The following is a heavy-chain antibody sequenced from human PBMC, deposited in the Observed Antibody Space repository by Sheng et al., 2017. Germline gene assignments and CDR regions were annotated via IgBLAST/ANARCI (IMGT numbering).Heavy chain of an antibody. CDR3: ARGVSISSFINEEAHFDN. V-gene: IGHV4-34*01. Sequence: QAQLQERGAGLLKPSETLSLTCAVSGESFSDYYWTWIRQPPGKGLEWIGEIHHSGSVDYNPSLKSRVTISVHTSEKQFSLNLSSVTAADTAVYYCARGVSISSFINEEAHFDNWGHGILVTVSS. J-gene: IGHJ4*01. D-gene: IGHD3-10*01. CDR1: GESFSDYY. CDR2: IHHSGSV.